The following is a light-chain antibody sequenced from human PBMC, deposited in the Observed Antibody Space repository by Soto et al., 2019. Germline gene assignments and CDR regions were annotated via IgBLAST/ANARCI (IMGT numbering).Light chain of an antibody. CDR1: QTVNSR. V-gene: IGKV3-11*01. Sequence: EIVLTQSPATLSSSPGERATLSCRASQTVNSRLAWYQHKPGQAPRLLIYHTSNRATGIPARFSGSGSGTDFTLTISSLEPEEFAVYYCHQRQSWPRTVGQGTKVDIK. CDR3: HQRQSWPRT. CDR2: HTS. J-gene: IGKJ1*01.